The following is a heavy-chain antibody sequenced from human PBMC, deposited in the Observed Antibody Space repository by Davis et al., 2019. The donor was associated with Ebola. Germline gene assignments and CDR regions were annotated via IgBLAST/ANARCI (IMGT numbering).Heavy chain of an antibody. CDR1: GFIFSDYA. V-gene: IGHV3-23*01. J-gene: IGHJ5*02. D-gene: IGHD3-22*01. Sequence: GGSLRLSCAASGFIFSDYAMSWVRQAPGKGLEWVSGISGSGAGTYYADSVKGRFTISKDHTDNTLHLQMHSLRADDTAIYYCVKRHGSYDSSVYQNYFDPWGQGTLVTVSS. CDR2: ISGSGAGT. CDR3: VKRHGSYDSSVYQNYFDP.